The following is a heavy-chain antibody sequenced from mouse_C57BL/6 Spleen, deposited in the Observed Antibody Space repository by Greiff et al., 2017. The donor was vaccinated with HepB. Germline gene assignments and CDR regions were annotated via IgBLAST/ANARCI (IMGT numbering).Heavy chain of an antibody. D-gene: IGHD2-2*01. J-gene: IGHJ3*01. CDR1: GFTFTDYY. V-gene: IGHV7-3*01. Sequence: EVKVEESGGGLVQPGGSLSLSCAASGFTFTDYYMSWVRQPPGKALEWLGFIRNKANGYTTEYSASVKGRFTISRDNSQSILYLQMNALRAEDSATYYCAREGGYAAWFAYWGQGTLVTVSA. CDR3: AREGGYAAWFAY. CDR2: IRNKANGYTT.